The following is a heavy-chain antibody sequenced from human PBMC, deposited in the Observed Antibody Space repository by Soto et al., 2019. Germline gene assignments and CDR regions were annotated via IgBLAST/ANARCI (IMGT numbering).Heavy chain of an antibody. CDR1: GGSFSGYY. Sequence: SSETLSLTCAVDGGSFSGYYWCWIRQPPGKGLEWIGEINHSGSTNYNPSLKSRVTISVDTSKNQFSLKLSSVTAADTAVYYCARVREPLTGGPWFDPWGQGTLVTVSS. CDR3: ARVREPLTGGPWFDP. D-gene: IGHD1-26*01. V-gene: IGHV4-34*01. CDR2: INHSGST. J-gene: IGHJ5*02.